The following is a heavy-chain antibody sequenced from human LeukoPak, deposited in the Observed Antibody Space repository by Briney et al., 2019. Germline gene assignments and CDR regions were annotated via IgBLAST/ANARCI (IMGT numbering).Heavy chain of an antibody. CDR3: AREAVHYGSGSLDY. J-gene: IGHJ4*02. CDR1: GGSFSSYY. V-gene: IGHV4-4*07. D-gene: IGHD3-10*01. Sequence: PSETLSLTCTVSGGSFSSYYWSWIRQPAGKGLEWIGRIHSSGSTNYSPSLKSRVAMSLDTPKNQFSLELSSVTAADTAVYYCAREAVHYGSGSLDYWGQGTLVTVSS. CDR2: IHSSGST.